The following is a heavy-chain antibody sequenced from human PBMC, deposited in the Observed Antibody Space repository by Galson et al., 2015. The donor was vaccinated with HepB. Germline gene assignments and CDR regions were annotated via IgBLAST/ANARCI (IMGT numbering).Heavy chain of an antibody. CDR1: GDSVSSNSAA. CDR3: ASAFPVAASAEYFQH. D-gene: IGHD6-19*01. Sequence: CAISGDSVSSNSAAWNWIRQSPSRGLEWLGRTYYRSKWYNDYAVSVKSRITINPDTSKNQFSLQLNSVTPKDTAVYYCASAFPVAASAEYFQHWGQGTLVTVSS. V-gene: IGHV6-1*01. CDR2: TYYRSKWYN. J-gene: IGHJ1*01.